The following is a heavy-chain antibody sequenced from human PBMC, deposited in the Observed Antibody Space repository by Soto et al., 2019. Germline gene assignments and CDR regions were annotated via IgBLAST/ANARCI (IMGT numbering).Heavy chain of an antibody. J-gene: IGHJ4*02. Sequence: QLQLQESGPGLVKPSETLSLTCTVSGGSISSSSYYWGWIRQPPGKGLEWIGSIYSSGSTYYNPSLKSRVXIXVXXSKNPFSLQLISVTAADTAVYYCARSSSGGWYVDYWGQGTLVTVSS. CDR3: ARSSSGGWYVDY. D-gene: IGHD6-19*01. CDR1: GGSISSSSYY. V-gene: IGHV4-39*01. CDR2: IYSSGST.